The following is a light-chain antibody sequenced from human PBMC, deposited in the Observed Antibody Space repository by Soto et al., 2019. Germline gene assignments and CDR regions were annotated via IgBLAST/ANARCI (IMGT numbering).Light chain of an antibody. CDR1: HSVSSTY. V-gene: IGKV3-20*01. CDR3: QQYGSSPPDT. CDR2: GAS. J-gene: IGKJ2*01. Sequence: EIVLTQSPGTLSLSPGERATLSCRASHSVSSTYLAGYQQKPGQAPRLLIYGASSRATGIPDRFSGSGSGTDFTLTISRLEPEDFAVYYCQQYGSSPPDTFGQGTKLEIK.